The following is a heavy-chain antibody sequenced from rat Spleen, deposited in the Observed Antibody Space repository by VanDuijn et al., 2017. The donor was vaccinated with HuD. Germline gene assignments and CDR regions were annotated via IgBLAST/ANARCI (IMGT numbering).Heavy chain of an antibody. J-gene: IGHJ1*01. Sequence: EVQLVESGGGLVQPGRSLKLSCAASGFTFSNYDMAWVRQAPTKGLEWVASISTSGGSTYYRDSVKGRFTVSRDNAKSTLYLQMDSLRSEDTATYYCARQSNRSWYFDFWGPGTKVTVSS. D-gene: IGHD3-4*01. V-gene: IGHV5-25*01. CDR1: GFTFSNYD. CDR3: ARQSNRSWYFDF. CDR2: ISTSGGST.